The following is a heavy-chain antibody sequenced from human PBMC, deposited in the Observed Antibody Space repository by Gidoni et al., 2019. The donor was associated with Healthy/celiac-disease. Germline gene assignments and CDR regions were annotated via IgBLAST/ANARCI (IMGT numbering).Heavy chain of an antibody. V-gene: IGHV1-3*01. CDR2: INAGNGNT. Sequence: QVQLVQSGAEVKKPGASVKVSCKASGYTFTSYAMHWVRQAPGQRLEWMGWINAGNGNTKYSQKFQGRVTITRDTSASTAYMELSSLRSEDTAVYYCARDHSITIFGAPGGGDSWFDPWGQGTLVTVSS. J-gene: IGHJ5*02. CDR1: GYTFTSYA. CDR3: ARDHSITIFGAPGGGDSWFDP. D-gene: IGHD3-3*01.